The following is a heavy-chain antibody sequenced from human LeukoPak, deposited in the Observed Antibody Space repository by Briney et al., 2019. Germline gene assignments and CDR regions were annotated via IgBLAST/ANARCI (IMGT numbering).Heavy chain of an antibody. J-gene: IGHJ5*02. CDR2: INPNSGGT. V-gene: IGHV1-2*02. D-gene: IGHD3-10*01. CDR3: ARELVGSGSYHKEEVCDWFDP. Sequence: ASVKVSCKASGYTFTGYYMHWVRQAPGQGLEWMGWINPNSGGTNYAQKFQGRVTMTRDTSISTAYMELSRLRSDDTAVYYCARELVGSGSYHKEEVCDWFDPWGQGTLVTVSS. CDR1: GYTFTGYY.